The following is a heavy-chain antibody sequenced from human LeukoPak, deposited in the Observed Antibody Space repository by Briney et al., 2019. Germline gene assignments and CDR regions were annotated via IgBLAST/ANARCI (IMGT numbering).Heavy chain of an antibody. CDR3: ARDLPPYPPSPPYYYDSSGYGY. J-gene: IGHJ4*02. Sequence: GASVKVSCKASGFTFTSSAVQWVRQARGQRLEWIGWIVVGSGNTNYAQKFQERVTITRDMSTSTAYMELSSLRSEDTAVYYCARDLPPYPPSPPYYYDSSGYGYWGQGTLVTVSS. CDR1: GFTFTSSA. D-gene: IGHD3-22*01. V-gene: IGHV1-58*01. CDR2: IVVGSGNT.